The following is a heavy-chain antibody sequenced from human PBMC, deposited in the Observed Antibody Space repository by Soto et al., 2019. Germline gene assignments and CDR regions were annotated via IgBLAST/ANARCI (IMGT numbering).Heavy chain of an antibody. CDR2: ISSSSNYI. CDR3: ARGYGSGDY. CDR1: GFTFSTYT. Sequence: EVQLVESGGGLVKPGGSLRLSCAASGFTFSTYTLNWVRQAPGKGLEWVSSISSSSNYIYYADSVKGRFTISRDNAKNSRYLQMNSLRVEDTAVYYCARGYGSGDYWGQGTLVTVSS. J-gene: IGHJ4*02. V-gene: IGHV3-21*01. D-gene: IGHD3-10*01.